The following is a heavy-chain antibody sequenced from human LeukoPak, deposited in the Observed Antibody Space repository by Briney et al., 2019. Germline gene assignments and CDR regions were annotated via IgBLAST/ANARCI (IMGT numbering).Heavy chain of an antibody. CDR2: TSSDLNVK. CDR3: AGMRYFDWTKSVY. V-gene: IGHV3-30-3*01. Sequence: PGGSLRLSCAASGFTFRNYVIHWVRQAPGKGLEWVAVTSSDLNVKLYADSVKGRFTISRDNSRSTLYLQMNSLRPEDTAIYYCAGMRYFDWTKSVYWGQGTLVTVSS. CDR1: GFTFRNYV. D-gene: IGHD3-9*01. J-gene: IGHJ4*02.